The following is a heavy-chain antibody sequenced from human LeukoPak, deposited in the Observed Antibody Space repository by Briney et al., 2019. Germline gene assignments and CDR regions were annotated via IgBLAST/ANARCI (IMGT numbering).Heavy chain of an antibody. J-gene: IGHJ4*02. D-gene: IGHD4-23*01. CDR1: GYTFTSYA. Sequence: ASVKVSCKASGYTFTSYAMHWVRQAPGQRLEWMGWINAGNGNTKYSQKFQGRVTITADESTSTAYMELSSLRSEDTAVYYCARGMDGGYSDYWGQGTLVTVSS. CDR3: ARGMDGGYSDY. CDR2: INAGNGNT. V-gene: IGHV1-3*01.